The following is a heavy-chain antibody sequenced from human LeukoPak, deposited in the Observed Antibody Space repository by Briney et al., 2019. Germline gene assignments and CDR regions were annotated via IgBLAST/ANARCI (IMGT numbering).Heavy chain of an antibody. V-gene: IGHV3-21*01. Sequence: GGSLRLSCAASGFTFSSYSMNWVRQAPGKGLEWVSSISSSSSYIYYADSVKGRFTISRDNAKSSLYLQMNSLRAEDTAVYYCAREWVYCSSTSCYDDYWGQGTLVTVSS. D-gene: IGHD2-2*01. J-gene: IGHJ4*02. CDR1: GFTFSSYS. CDR3: AREWVYCSSTSCYDDY. CDR2: ISSSSSYI.